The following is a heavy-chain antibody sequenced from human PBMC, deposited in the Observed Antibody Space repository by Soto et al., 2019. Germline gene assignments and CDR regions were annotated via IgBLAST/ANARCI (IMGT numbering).Heavy chain of an antibody. Sequence: GESLKMSCQGSGYSFASYWIGWVRQMAGKDLEWMGIIYPGDSDTRYSPSFQGQVTISADKSLRTAYLQWTSLKASDTALYYCARTRAFTLGFYYDGMDGWGQGTTVTVAS. J-gene: IGHJ6*02. D-gene: IGHD2-2*03. CDR3: ARTRAFTLGFYYDGMDG. CDR1: GYSFASYW. CDR2: IYPGDSDT. V-gene: IGHV5-51*01.